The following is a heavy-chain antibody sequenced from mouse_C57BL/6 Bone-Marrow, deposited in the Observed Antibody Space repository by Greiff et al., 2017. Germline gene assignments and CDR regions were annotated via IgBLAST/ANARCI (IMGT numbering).Heavy chain of an antibody. CDR3: ERGALGDY. V-gene: IGHV1-74*01. Sequence: VQLQQPGAELVKPGASVKVSCKASGYTFTRYWMHWVKQRPGQGLEWIGRIHPSDSDTNYNQKFKGKATLTVDNSSSPAYMQLSSLTSEASGVDYCERGALGDYGGEGTTLTVSS. CDR1: GYTFTRYW. CDR2: IHPSDSDT. J-gene: IGHJ2*01.